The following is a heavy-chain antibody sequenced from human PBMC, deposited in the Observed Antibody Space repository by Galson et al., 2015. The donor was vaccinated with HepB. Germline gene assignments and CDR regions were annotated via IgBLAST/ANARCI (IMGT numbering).Heavy chain of an antibody. D-gene: IGHD3-10*01. V-gene: IGHV3-74*01. Sequence: SLRLSCAASGFTFSSYWMHWVRQAPGKGLVWVSRIYRDGSSASYADSVKGRFTISRDNPKNTLYLQMNSLRAEDTAVYYCARAFGEFLPFDYWGQGTLVTVSS. CDR3: ARAFGEFLPFDY. CDR1: GFTFSSYW. J-gene: IGHJ4*02. CDR2: IYRDGSSA.